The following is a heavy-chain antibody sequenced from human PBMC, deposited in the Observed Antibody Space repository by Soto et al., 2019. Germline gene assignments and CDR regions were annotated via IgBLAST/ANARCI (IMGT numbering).Heavy chain of an antibody. CDR2: ISSSSSAI. CDR1: GFSFSSYS. J-gene: IGHJ4*02. Sequence: GGSLRLSCAASGFSFSSYSINWVRQAPGKGLEWVSYISSSSSAIYYADSVKGRFTISRDNAKNSLYLRMNSLRAEDTAVYYCARDMPISTSGNYPYYFGYWGQGA. D-gene: IGHD3-10*01. V-gene: IGHV3-48*01. CDR3: ARDMPISTSGNYPYYFGY.